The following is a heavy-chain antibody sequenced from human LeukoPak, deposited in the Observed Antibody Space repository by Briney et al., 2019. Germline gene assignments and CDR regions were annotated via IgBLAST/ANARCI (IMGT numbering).Heavy chain of an antibody. V-gene: IGHV1-46*01. CDR3: ARGWWGADWSLYKNWFDP. J-gene: IGHJ5*02. Sequence: GASVTVSCMAFGFVFTSYYFFWVRQAPGQGLEWMGTINPSGGSTKYAQKFQGRVTMTRDTSKSTFYMILSSLKYDDTAVYYCARGWWGADWSLYKNWFDPWGQGSRVTVSS. D-gene: IGHD3/OR15-3a*01. CDR2: INPSGGST. CDR1: GFVFTSYY.